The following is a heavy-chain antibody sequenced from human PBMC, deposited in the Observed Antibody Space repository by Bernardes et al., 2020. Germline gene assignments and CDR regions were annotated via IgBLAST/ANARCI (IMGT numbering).Heavy chain of an antibody. CDR1: GFIFNTYR. V-gene: IGHV3-21*01. D-gene: IGHD1-26*01. CDR3: ARVYSGTYQDHWYFDL. J-gene: IGHJ2*01. CDR2: ISSSSSST. Sequence: GGSLRLSCAASGFIFNTYRMNWVRQAPGKGLEWVSFISSSSSSTHYADSVKGRFSISRDNAKNSVFLQMISLRAEDTAVYYCARVYSGTYQDHWYFDLWGRGTLVTVSS.